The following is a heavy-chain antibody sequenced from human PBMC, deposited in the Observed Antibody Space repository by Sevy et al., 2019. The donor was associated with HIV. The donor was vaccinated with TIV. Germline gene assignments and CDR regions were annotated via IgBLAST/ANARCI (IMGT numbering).Heavy chain of an antibody. CDR1: GGSISSGLYS. D-gene: IGHD4-17*01. CDR3: ARDSGDYPYYFDH. Sequence: SETLSLTCAVSGGSISSGLYSWNWIRQPPGRGLEWIGYIYHTGNTYYNPSLKTRVTISVDRSKNQYSLRLTSVTAADTAVYDCARDSGDYPYYFDHWGQGTLVTVSS. V-gene: IGHV4-30-2*01. J-gene: IGHJ4*02. CDR2: IYHTGNT.